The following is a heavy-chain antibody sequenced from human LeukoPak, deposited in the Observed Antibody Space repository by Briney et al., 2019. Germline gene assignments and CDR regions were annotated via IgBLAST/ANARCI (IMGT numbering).Heavy chain of an antibody. CDR2: ISSSSSTI. J-gene: IGHJ2*01. Sequence: PGGSLRLSCAASGFTFSSCSMNWVRQAPGKGLEWVSYISSSSSTIYYADSVKGRFTISRDNAKNSLYLQMNSLRAEDTAVYYCARDHSGGWLNWYFDLWGRGTLVTVSS. V-gene: IGHV3-48*01. D-gene: IGHD6-19*01. CDR1: GFTFSSCS. CDR3: ARDHSGGWLNWYFDL.